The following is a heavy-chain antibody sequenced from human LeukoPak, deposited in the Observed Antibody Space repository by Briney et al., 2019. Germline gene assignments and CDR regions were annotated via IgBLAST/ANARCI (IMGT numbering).Heavy chain of an antibody. Sequence: PSETLSLICTVSGGSISSTTYYWGWIRQPPGKGLEWIGSVYYRGNTYYNPSLKSRVTISVVTSKSQFSLRLNSVTAADTSVYYCARLWSGLRPPDYWGQGTLVTVSS. CDR2: VYYRGNT. V-gene: IGHV4-39*01. D-gene: IGHD3-3*01. CDR3: ARLWSGLRPPDY. CDR1: GGSISSTTYY. J-gene: IGHJ4*02.